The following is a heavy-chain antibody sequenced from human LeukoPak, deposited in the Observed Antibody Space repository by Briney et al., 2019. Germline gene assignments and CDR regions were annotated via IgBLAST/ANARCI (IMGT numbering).Heavy chain of an antibody. V-gene: IGHV3-11*04. CDR1: GFTFSDYY. CDR3: AREELWFGESPLVDY. J-gene: IGHJ4*02. CDR2: ISSSGSTI. D-gene: IGHD3-10*01. Sequence: GGSLRLSCAASGFTFSDYYMSWIRQAPGKGLEWVSYISSSGSTIYYADSVKGRFTISRDNAKNSLYLQMNSLRAEDTAVYYCAREELWFGESPLVDYWGQGTLVTVSS.